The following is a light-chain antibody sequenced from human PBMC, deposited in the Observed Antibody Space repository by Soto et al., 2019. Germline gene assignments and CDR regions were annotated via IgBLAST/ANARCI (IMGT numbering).Light chain of an antibody. J-gene: IGKJ2*01. CDR1: QSISDN. V-gene: IGKV3-15*01. CDR3: QKYETSPYT. Sequence: EIVMTQSPATLSVSPGERATLSCRASQSISDNLAWYQQKPGQAPRLLIYGASTRATGIPARFSGSGSGTEFTLTITRLEPEDSALYYCQKYETSPYTFGQGTKLEIK. CDR2: GAS.